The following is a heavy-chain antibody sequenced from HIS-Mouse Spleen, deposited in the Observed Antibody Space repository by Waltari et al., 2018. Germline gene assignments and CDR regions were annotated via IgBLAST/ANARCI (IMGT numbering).Heavy chain of an antibody. CDR3: AREIPYSSSWYDWYFDL. V-gene: IGHV4-39*07. J-gene: IGHJ2*01. CDR1: GGSISSSSYY. CDR2: IYYSGST. D-gene: IGHD6-13*01. Sequence: QLQLQESGPGLVKPSETLSLPCTVSGGSISSSSYYWCWIRQPPGKGLEWLGSIYYSGSTYYNPSLKSRVTISVDTSKNQFSLKLSSVTAADTAVYYCAREIPYSSSWYDWYFDLWGRGTLVTVSS.